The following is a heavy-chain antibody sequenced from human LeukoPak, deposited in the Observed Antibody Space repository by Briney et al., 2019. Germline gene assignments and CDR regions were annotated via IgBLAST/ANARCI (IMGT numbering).Heavy chain of an antibody. CDR1: GYIFTSYW. J-gene: IGHJ5*02. Sequence: GESLKISCKGSGYIFTSYWIGWVRQMPGKGLEWMGIIYPGDSDTRYSPSFQGQVTISADKSISTAYLQWSSLKASDTAMYYCARTDYIAVADTDNWFDPWGQGTLVTVSS. CDR2: IYPGDSDT. CDR3: ARTDYIAVADTDNWFDP. D-gene: IGHD6-19*01. V-gene: IGHV5-51*01.